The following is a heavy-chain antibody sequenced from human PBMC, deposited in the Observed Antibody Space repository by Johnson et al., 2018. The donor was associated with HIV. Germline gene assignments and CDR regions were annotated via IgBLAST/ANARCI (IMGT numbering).Heavy chain of an antibody. CDR2: ISYDGSNK. CDR3: ARGRITMVQGVIFGAFDI. V-gene: IGHV3-30*04. J-gene: IGHJ3*02. CDR1: GFTFSSYA. D-gene: IGHD3-10*01. Sequence: QVQLVESGGGVVQPGRSLRLSCAASGFTFSSYAMHWVRPAPGKGLEWVAVISYDGSNKYYADSVKGRFTISRDNSKNTLYLQMNSLRAEDTAVYYCARGRITMVQGVIFGAFDIWGQGTMVTVSS.